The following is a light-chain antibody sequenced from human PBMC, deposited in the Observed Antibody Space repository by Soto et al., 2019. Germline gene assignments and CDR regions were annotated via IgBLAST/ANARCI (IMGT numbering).Light chain of an antibody. V-gene: IGLV2-14*01. J-gene: IGLJ1*01. Sequence: QSVLTQPASVSGSPGQSITISCTGTNNDVGGYNYVSWYQQHPGKAPKLMIYEVSNRPSGVSNRFSGSKSDNTASLTISGLQAEDEADYYCNSYTSSSTLDVFGTGTKLTVL. CDR1: NNDVGGYNY. CDR2: EVS. CDR3: NSYTSSSTLDV.